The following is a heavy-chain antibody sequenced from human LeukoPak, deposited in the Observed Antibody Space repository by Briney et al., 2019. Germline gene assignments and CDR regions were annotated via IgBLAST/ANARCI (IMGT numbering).Heavy chain of an antibody. CDR3: ARRLTQYDCFDP. J-gene: IGHJ5*02. D-gene: IGHD2-2*01. Sequence: SQTLSLTCVISGDCVSSNTVTWNWIRQSPSSGLEWLGRTYYRSTWYNDYAVSVRGRITVNPDRSKNQFSLHLNSVTPEDTAVYYCARRLTQYDCFDPWGQGILVTVSS. CDR2: TYYRSTWYN. V-gene: IGHV6-1*01. CDR1: GDCVSSNTVT.